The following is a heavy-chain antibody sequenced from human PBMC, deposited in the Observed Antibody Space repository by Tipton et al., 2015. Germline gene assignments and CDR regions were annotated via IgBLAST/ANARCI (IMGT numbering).Heavy chain of an antibody. V-gene: IGHV3-7*01. Sequence: SLRLSCAASGFTFSSFWMSWVRQAPGKGLEWVANINQDESEKYYVDSVRGRFTISRDNAKNSLYLQMNSLRAEDTAVYYCARDQAYNSGRIDYWGQGTLVTVSS. D-gene: IGHD6-19*01. CDR3: ARDQAYNSGRIDY. CDR1: GFTFSSFW. CDR2: INQDESEK. J-gene: IGHJ4*02.